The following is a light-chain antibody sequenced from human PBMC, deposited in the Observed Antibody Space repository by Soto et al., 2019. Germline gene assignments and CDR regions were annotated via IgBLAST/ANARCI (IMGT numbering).Light chain of an antibody. CDR3: EQYNNWPIT. J-gene: IGKJ5*01. CDR1: QYIGSN. Sequence: EILITQSPATLSVSPGEKATLSCRASQYIGSNLAWYQQTPGQPPRPLIYGASTRDTGIPARFSGRGSGTEFTLPLSRLQSEDFEVYYCEQYNNWPITFGQGTRLEIK. V-gene: IGKV3-15*01. CDR2: GAS.